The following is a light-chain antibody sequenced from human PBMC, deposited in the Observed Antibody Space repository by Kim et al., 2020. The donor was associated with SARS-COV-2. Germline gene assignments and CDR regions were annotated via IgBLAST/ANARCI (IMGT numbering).Light chain of an antibody. Sequence: PAGEAAPPSWRASQTISNNSAWYQQKPGQAPSLLIYGASTGATGIPAWISSSESGTEFTLTISSLQYEDLAHYYCQQYNNWPPWTFGRGTKVDIK. J-gene: IGKJ1*01. CDR2: GAS. CDR1: QTISNN. CDR3: QQYNNWPPWT. V-gene: IGKV3-15*01.